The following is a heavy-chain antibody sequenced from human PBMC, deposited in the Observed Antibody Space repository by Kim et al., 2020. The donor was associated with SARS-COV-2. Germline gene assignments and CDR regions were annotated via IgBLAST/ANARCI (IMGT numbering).Heavy chain of an antibody. CDR3: AGLSVVSSGWYSRYNWFDH. CDR1: GYSFTSYW. V-gene: IGHV5-51*01. D-gene: IGHD6-19*01. Sequence: GESLKISCKGSGYSFTSYWIGWVRQMPGKGLEWLRIIYPGDSDTRYSPSFQGQVTISADKSISTAYLQWSSLKASDTAMYYCAGLSVVSSGWYSRYNWFDHWGQGTMVTVSS. CDR2: IYPGDSDT. J-gene: IGHJ5*02.